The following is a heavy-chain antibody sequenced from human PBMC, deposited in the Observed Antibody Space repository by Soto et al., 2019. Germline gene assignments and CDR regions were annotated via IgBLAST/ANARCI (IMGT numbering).Heavy chain of an antibody. CDR1: GGSISSYY. D-gene: IGHD3-22*01. J-gene: IGHJ5*02. Sequence: QVQLQESGPGLMKPSETLSLTCTVSGGSISSYYWSWIRQPPGKGLEWIGYIYYSGSTNYNPSLKSRVTISVDTSKNQFSLKLSSVTAADTAVYYCAGYDSSGYYYVNWFDPWGQGTLVTVSS. CDR3: AGYDSSGYYYVNWFDP. V-gene: IGHV4-59*01. CDR2: IYYSGST.